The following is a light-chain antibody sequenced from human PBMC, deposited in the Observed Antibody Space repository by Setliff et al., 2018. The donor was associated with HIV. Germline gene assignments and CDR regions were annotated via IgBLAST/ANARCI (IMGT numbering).Light chain of an antibody. V-gene: IGLV2-14*01. CDR1: SSDVGGYSH. CDR3: SSYAITNTLP. Sequence: QSVLTQPASVSGSPGQPITISCTGTSSDVGGYSHVSWYQQHPGKAPKLIIYEVRNRPSGVSNRFSGSKSGNTASLTISGLQAEDEADYYCSSYAITNTLPFGTGTKVTVL. J-gene: IGLJ1*01. CDR2: EVR.